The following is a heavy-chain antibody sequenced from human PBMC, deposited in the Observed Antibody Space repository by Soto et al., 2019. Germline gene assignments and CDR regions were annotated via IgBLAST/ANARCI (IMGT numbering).Heavy chain of an antibody. J-gene: IGHJ5*02. CDR2: INPSGGST. D-gene: IGHD3-9*01. V-gene: IGHV1-46*03. CDR3: ARATQLRYFDWLRNNWFDP. CDR1: GYTFTSYY. Sequence: GASVKVSCKASGYTFTSYYMHWVRQAPGQGLEWMGVINPSGGSTSYAQKFQGRVTMTRDTSTSTVYMELSSLRSEDTAVYYCARATQLRYFDWLRNNWFDPWGQGTQVTVSS.